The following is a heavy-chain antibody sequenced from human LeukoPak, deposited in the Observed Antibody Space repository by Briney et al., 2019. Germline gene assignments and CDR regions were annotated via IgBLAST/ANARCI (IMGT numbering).Heavy chain of an antibody. D-gene: IGHD3-10*01. CDR3: ARGRIASYSYGTGV. J-gene: IGHJ6*02. CDR1: GLTFSSYA. Sequence: GGSLRLSCAASGLTFSSYAMSWVRQAPGKGLEWVSAISGSGGSTYYADSVTGRFTIPRDNSKNTLYLQMNSLRAEDTAVYYCARGRIASYSYGTGVWGQGTTVTVSS. CDR2: ISGSGGST. V-gene: IGHV3-23*01.